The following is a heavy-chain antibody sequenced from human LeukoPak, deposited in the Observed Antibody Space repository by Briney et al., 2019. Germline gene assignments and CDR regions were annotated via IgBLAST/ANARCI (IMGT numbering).Heavy chain of an antibody. Sequence: SETLSLTCTVSGGSISSYYWSWIRQPPGKGLEWIGYIYCSGSTNYNPSLKSRVTISVDTSKNQFSLKLSSVTAADTAVYYCARVELGNSWFDPWGQGTLVTVSS. CDR3: ARVELGNSWFDP. D-gene: IGHD7-27*01. CDR1: GGSISSYY. CDR2: IYCSGST. J-gene: IGHJ5*02. V-gene: IGHV4-59*01.